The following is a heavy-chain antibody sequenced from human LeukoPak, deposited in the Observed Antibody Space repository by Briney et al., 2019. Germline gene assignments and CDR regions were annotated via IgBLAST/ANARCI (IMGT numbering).Heavy chain of an antibody. CDR2: IIPIFGTA. D-gene: IGHD6-19*01. Sequence: ASVKVSCKASGGIFSSYAISWVRQAPGQGLEWMGGIIPIFGTANYAQKFQGRVTITADESTSTAYMELSSLRSEDTAVYYCARRGYSSGWYTEDYWGQGTLVTVSS. CDR1: GGIFSSYA. J-gene: IGHJ4*02. CDR3: ARRGYSSGWYTEDY. V-gene: IGHV1-69*13.